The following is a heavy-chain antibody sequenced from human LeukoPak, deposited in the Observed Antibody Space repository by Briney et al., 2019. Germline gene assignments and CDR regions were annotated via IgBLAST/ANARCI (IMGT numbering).Heavy chain of an antibody. J-gene: IGHJ5*02. V-gene: IGHV4-38-2*02. Sequence: PSQTLSLTCTVSGYSISSGYYWGWIRQPPGKGLEWIGSIYHSGSTYYNPSLKSRVTISVDTSKNQFSLKLSSVTAADTAVYYCARDSPTIFGVDTKWFDPWGQGTLVTVSS. CDR1: GYSISSGYY. CDR3: ARDSPTIFGVDTKWFDP. CDR2: IYHSGST. D-gene: IGHD3-3*01.